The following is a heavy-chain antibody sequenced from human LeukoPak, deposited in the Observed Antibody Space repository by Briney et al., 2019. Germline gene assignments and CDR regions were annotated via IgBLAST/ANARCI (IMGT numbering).Heavy chain of an antibody. Sequence: SETLSLTCTVSGDSISSYYWTWIRQPPGKGLEWIGYVYYSGSTSYSPSLKSRVTISVDTSKNQFSLKLSSVTAADTAVYYCAREDKGDRYFDYWGQGTLVTVSS. CDR2: VYYSGST. V-gene: IGHV4-59*01. J-gene: IGHJ4*02. D-gene: IGHD2-21*02. CDR1: GDSISSYY. CDR3: AREDKGDRYFDY.